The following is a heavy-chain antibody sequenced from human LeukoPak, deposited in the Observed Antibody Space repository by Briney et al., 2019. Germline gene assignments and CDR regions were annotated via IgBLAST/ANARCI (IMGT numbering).Heavy chain of an antibody. CDR1: VYTLTSYS. CDR3: RIGGYTYGLDY. J-gene: IGHJ4*02. V-gene: IGHV3-48*01. Sequence: GGSLRLSCAASVYTLTSYSMNWVRQAPGKGLEWVSYISSLGRTIYYADSVKGRFTISRDIAKNLLSLHMSSLRAEDRAVCVCRIGGYTYGLDYWGQGTLVTVSS. D-gene: IGHD5-18*01. CDR2: ISSLGRTI.